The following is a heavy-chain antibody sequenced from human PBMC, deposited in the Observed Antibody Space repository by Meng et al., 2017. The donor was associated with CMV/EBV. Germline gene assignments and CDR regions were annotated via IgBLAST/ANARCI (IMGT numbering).Heavy chain of an antibody. CDR1: GFTFSSYW. CDR2: INSDGSST. V-gene: IGHV3-74*01. J-gene: IGHJ6*02. Sequence: GESLKISCAASGFTFSSYWMHWVRQAPGKGLGWVSRINSDGSSTSYADSVKGRFTIYRDNAKNTLYLQMNSLRAEGTAVYYCARDHRCMDVWGQGTTVTVSS. CDR3: ARDHRCMDV.